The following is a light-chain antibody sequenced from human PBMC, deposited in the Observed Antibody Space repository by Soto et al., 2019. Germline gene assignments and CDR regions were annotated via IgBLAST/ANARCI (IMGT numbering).Light chain of an antibody. CDR2: EVT. V-gene: IGLV2-14*01. Sequence: QSALTQPASVSGSPGQSITISCTGTSRDIGFFNYVSWYQQFPGNAPKLIIFEVTNRLSGVSNRFSASKSGNTASLTISGLQAEDGADYYCSSYTTRSTYVFGTGTKLTVL. CDR3: SSYTTRSTYV. CDR1: SRDIGFFNY. J-gene: IGLJ1*01.